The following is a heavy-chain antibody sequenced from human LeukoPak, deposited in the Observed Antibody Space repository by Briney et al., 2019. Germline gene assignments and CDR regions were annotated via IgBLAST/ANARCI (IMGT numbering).Heavy chain of an antibody. J-gene: IGHJ4*02. CDR3: ARKGITMIVVAATGYYFDY. CDR2: IYYSGST. D-gene: IGHD3-22*01. Sequence: SSQTLSLTCTVSGGSISSGGYYWSWIRQHPGKGLEWIGYIYYSGSTYYNPSLKSRVTISVDTSKNQFSLKLSSVTAADTAVYYCARKGITMIVVAATGYYFDYWGQGTLVTVSS. V-gene: IGHV4-31*03. CDR1: GGSISSGGYY.